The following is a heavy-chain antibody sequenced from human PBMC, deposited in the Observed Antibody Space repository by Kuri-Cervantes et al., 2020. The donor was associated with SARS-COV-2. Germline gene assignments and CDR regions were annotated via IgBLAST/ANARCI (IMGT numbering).Heavy chain of an antibody. CDR1: GFTFGDYA. CDR3: TRDIYYALLGYYYGTDV. V-gene: IGHV3-49*04. D-gene: IGHD3-10*01. J-gene: IGHJ6*02. CDR2: IRSKAYGGTT. Sequence: GGSLRLSCTASGFTFGDYAMSWVRQAPGKGLEWVGFIRSKAYGGTTEYAASVKGRFTISRDDSKSIAYLQMNSLKTEDTAVYYCTRDIYYALLGYYYGTDVWGQGTTVTVSS.